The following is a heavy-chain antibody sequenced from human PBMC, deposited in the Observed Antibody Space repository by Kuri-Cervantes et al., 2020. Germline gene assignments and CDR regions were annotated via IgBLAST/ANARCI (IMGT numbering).Heavy chain of an antibody. CDR2: INHSGSA. J-gene: IGHJ4*02. CDR1: GGSMNSGNW. CDR3: ARGRTIFGVAYRPFDY. D-gene: IGHD3-3*01. V-gene: IGHV4-4*02. Sequence: SETLSLTCAVSGGSMNSGNWWSWVRQSPGKGLEWVGDINHSGSANYNPSLKSRVTISVDTSKNQFSLKLSSVTAADTAVYYCARGRTIFGVAYRPFDYWGQGTLVTVSS.